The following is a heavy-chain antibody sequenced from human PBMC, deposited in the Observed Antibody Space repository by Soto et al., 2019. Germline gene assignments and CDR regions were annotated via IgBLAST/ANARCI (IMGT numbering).Heavy chain of an antibody. CDR3: AXGGRYCSGTSCSYGMDV. V-gene: IGHV1-69*13. CDR1: GGTFSSYA. D-gene: IGHD2-2*01. J-gene: IGHJ6*02. CDR2: IIPIFGTP. Sequence: GASVKVSCKASGGTFSSYAISWVRQAPGQGLEWMGGIIPIFGTPNYAQNFQGRVTITADESTSTAYMELSSLRSEDTAVYYCAXGGRYCSGTSCSYGMDVWGQGTTVTVSS.